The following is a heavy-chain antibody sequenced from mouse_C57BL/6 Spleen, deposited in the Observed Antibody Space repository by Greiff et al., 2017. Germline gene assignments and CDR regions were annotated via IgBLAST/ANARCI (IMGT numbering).Heavy chain of an antibody. Sequence: EVQLQQSGAELVRPGASVKLSCTASGFNIKDDYMHWVKQRPEQGLEWIGWIDPENGDTEYASKFQGKATITADTSSNTAYLQLSSLTSEDTAVYYCTRSSPFAYWGQGILVTVSA. CDR1: GFNIKDDY. V-gene: IGHV14-4*01. CDR2: IDPENGDT. J-gene: IGHJ3*01. CDR3: TRSSPFAY. D-gene: IGHD1-1*01.